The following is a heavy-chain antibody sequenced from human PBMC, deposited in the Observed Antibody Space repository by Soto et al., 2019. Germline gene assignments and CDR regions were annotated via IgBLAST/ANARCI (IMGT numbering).Heavy chain of an antibody. CDR1: GFTFSSYA. V-gene: IGHV3-30-3*01. CDR3: ASTVDV. J-gene: IGHJ6*02. Sequence: QVQLVESGGGVVQPGRSLRLSCAASGFTFSSYAMHWVRQAPGKGLEWVAVISYDGSNKYYADSVKGRFTISRDNSKNTLYLQMNSLRADDTAVYYCASTVDVWGQGTTVTVSS. CDR2: ISYDGSNK.